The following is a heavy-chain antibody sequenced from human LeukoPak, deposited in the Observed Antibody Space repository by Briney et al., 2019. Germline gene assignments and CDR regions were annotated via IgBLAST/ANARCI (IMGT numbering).Heavy chain of an antibody. D-gene: IGHD1-7*01. CDR2: IKQDGSEK. V-gene: IGHV3-7*01. CDR3: ARVFNWNSRGGHYFDY. J-gene: IGHJ4*02. Sequence: GGSLRLSCAASGFTFSSYWMSWVRQTPGKGLEWVTNIKQDGSEKYYVDSVKGRFTISRDNAKNSLYLQMNSLRAEDTAVYYCARVFNWNSRGGHYFDYWGQGTLVTVSS. CDR1: GFTFSSYW.